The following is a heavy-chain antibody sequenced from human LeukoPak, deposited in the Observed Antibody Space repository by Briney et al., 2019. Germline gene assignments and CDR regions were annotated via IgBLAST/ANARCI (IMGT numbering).Heavy chain of an antibody. CDR3: ARGTYYDFWSGDPQYYYMDV. J-gene: IGHJ6*03. D-gene: IGHD3-3*01. V-gene: IGHV4-30-2*01. CDR2: IFLSGNT. CDR1: GGSVSSGGYY. Sequence: PSETLSLTCTVSGGSVSSGGYYWSWIRQPPGKGLEWIGYIFLSGNTYYNPSLKSRVTISLDRSKNQFSLRLNSVTAADTAVYYCARGTYYDFWSGDPQYYYMDVWGKGTTVTVSS.